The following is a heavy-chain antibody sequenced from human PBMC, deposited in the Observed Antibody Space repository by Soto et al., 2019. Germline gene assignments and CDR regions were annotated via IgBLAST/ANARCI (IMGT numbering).Heavy chain of an antibody. CDR2: ISGSGGST. V-gene: IGHV3-23*01. J-gene: IGHJ4*02. CDR3: ARRGSGSYYDY. Sequence: EVQLLESGGGLVQPGGSLRLSCAASGFTFSSYAMRWVRQAPGKGLEWVSAISGSGGSTYYADSVKGRFTISRDNSKNTLELRMNSLRAEDTAVYYCARRGSGSYYDYWGQGTLVTVSS. D-gene: IGHD1-26*01. CDR1: GFTFSSYA.